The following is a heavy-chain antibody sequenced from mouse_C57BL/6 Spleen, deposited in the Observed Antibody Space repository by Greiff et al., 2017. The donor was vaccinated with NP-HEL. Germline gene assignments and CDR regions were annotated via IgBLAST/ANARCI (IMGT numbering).Heavy chain of an antibody. Sequence: VQLQQPGAELVKPGASVKLSCKASGYTFTSYWMHWVKQRPGQGLEWIGMIHPNSGSTNYNEKFKSKATLTVDKSSSTAYMQLSSLTSEDSAVYYCARALITTAWGAMDYWGQGTSVTVSS. J-gene: IGHJ4*01. D-gene: IGHD1-2*01. CDR3: ARALITTAWGAMDY. V-gene: IGHV1-64*01. CDR2: IHPNSGST. CDR1: GYTFTSYW.